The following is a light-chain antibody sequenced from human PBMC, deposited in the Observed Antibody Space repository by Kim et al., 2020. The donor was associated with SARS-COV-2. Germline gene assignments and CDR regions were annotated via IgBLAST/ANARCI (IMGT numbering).Light chain of an antibody. CDR2: DAS. J-gene: IGKJ4*01. Sequence: SASVGDRVTITGRASHAINIYVAWFHQRPGKPPRSLIYDASTLQSGVPSRFSGSGSGTEFTLTISSLHPEDLGTYYCQQFNFFPLTFGGGTKLEI. V-gene: IGKV1-16*01. CDR3: QQFNFFPLT. CDR1: HAINIY.